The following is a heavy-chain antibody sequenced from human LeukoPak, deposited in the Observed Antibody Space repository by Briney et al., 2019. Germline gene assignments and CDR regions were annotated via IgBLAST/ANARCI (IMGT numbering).Heavy chain of an antibody. CDR2: INHSGST. D-gene: IGHD3-22*01. J-gene: IGHJ4*02. V-gene: IGHV4-34*01. CDR1: GGSFSGYY. Sequence: SETLSLTCAVYGGSFSGYYWSWIRQPPGKGLEWIGEINHSGSTHYNPSLKSRVTISVDTSKSQFSLKLSSVTAADTAVYYCASGYFDSRGIQVDYWGQGTLVTVSS. CDR3: ASGYFDSRGIQVDY.